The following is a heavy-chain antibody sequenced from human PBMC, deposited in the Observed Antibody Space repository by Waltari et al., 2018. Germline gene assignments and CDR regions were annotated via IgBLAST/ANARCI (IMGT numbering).Heavy chain of an antibody. V-gene: IGHV4-39*07. CDR2: IYYSGST. Sequence: QLQLQESGPGLVKPSETLSLTCTVSGGSISSSSYYWGWIRQPPGKGLEWIGSIYYSGSTYYNPSLKSRVTISVDTSKNQFSLKLSSVTAADTAVYYCARDMSAAGLLANFDYWGQGTLVTVSS. CDR1: GGSISSSSYY. CDR3: ARDMSAAGLLANFDY. J-gene: IGHJ4*02. D-gene: IGHD6-13*01.